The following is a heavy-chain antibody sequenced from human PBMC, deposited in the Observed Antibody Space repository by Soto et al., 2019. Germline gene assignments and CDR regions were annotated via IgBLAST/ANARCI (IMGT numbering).Heavy chain of an antibody. CDR1: GGSFSGYY. J-gene: IGHJ4*02. Sequence: QVQLQQWGAGLLKPSETLSLTCAVYGGSFSGYYWCWIRQPPGKGLEWIGEINHSGRTNYNPSLKSRVTITEDTAKHEFALKLSSVTAADTAVYYCASLCRTSCYGDYWGQGTLVTVSS. CDR3: ASLCRTSCYGDY. CDR2: INHSGRT. V-gene: IGHV4-34*01. D-gene: IGHD2-2*01.